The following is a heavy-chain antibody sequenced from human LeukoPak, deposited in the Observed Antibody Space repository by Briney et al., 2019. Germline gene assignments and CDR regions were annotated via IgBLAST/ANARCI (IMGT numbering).Heavy chain of an antibody. J-gene: IGHJ4*02. CDR2: ISSSSSYI. CDR3: VRDSTVGAAYFDL. Sequence: PGGSLRLSCAASGFTFSSYSMNWVRQAPGKGLEWVSSISSSSSYIYYADSVKGRFTISRDNSKKTLSLQMTTLRPDDTAVYYCVRDSTVGAAYFDLWGQGALVAVSS. V-gene: IGHV3-21*01. D-gene: IGHD6-13*01. CDR1: GFTFSSYS.